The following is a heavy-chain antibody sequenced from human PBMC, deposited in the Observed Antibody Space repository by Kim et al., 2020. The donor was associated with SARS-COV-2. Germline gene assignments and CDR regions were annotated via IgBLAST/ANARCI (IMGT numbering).Heavy chain of an antibody. D-gene: IGHD3-10*01. CDR3: ARITMVRGVIAWFDP. Sequence: ASVKVSCKASGYTFTSYGISWVRQAPGQGLEWMGWISAYNGNTNYAQKLQGRVTMTTDTSTSTAYREMRSLRSDDTAVYYCARITMVRGVIAWFDPWGQGTLVTVSS. CDR1: GYTFTSYG. J-gene: IGHJ5*02. V-gene: IGHV1-18*01. CDR2: ISAYNGNT.